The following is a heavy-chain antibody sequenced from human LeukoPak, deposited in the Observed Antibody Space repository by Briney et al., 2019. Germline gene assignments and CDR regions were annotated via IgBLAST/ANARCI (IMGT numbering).Heavy chain of an antibody. D-gene: IGHD3-16*02. CDR2: IRSKANSYAT. CDR3: TRHVFSEGLITFGGVIVDFDY. CDR1: GFTFSSYA. V-gene: IGHV3-73*01. Sequence: PGGSLRLSCAASGFTFSSYAMSWVRQASGKGLEWVGRIRSKANSYATAYAASVKGRFTISRDDSKNTAYLQMNSLKTEDTAVYYCTRHVFSEGLITFGGVIVDFDYWGQGTLVTVSS. J-gene: IGHJ4*02.